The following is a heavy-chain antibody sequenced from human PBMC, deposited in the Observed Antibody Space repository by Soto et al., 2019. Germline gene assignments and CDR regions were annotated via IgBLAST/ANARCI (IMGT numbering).Heavy chain of an antibody. CDR1: GGSISSSSYY. D-gene: IGHD3-10*01. CDR2: IYYSGST. CDR3: ARRNYYGSGTYLN. Sequence: PSETLSLTCTVSGGSISSSSYYWGWIRQPPGKGLEWIGSIYYSGSTYYNPSLKSRVTISVDTSKNQFSLKLSSVTAADTAVYYCARRNYYGSGTYLNWGQGTLVTVSS. J-gene: IGHJ4*02. V-gene: IGHV4-39*01.